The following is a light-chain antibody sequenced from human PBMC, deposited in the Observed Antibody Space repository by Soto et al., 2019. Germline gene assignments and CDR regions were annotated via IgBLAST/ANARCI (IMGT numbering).Light chain of an antibody. J-gene: IGKJ4*01. CDR3: QQRSNWRDT. V-gene: IGKV3-11*01. CDR1: QSVSSY. Sequence: EIVLTQSPATLSLSPGERATLSCRASQSVSSYLAWYQQKPGQAPRLLIYDASNRATGIPARFSGRGSGTDVTLTTSSLEPEDFAVYYCQQRSNWRDTFGGGTKVEIK. CDR2: DAS.